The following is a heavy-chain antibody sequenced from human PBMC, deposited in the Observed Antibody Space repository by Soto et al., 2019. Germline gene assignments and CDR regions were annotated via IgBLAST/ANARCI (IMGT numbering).Heavy chain of an antibody. V-gene: IGHV3-23*01. Sequence: GGSLRLSCAASGFTFSSSAMSWVRRAPGKGLGRFSGISGSGGRTYYADSVKGRFTISRDNSKNTLYLQMNSLRAEDTAVYYCAKDQGGGGQGTLVTVSS. CDR2: ISGSGGRT. J-gene: IGHJ4*02. CDR3: AKDQGG. D-gene: IGHD1-26*01. CDR1: GFTFSSSA.